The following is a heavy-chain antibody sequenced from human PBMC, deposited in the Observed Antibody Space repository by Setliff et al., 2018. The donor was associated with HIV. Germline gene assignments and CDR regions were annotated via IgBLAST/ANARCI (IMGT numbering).Heavy chain of an antibody. CDR3: ASGEPYYYDSTGYSGNYFDY. D-gene: IGHD3-22*01. CDR2: INHGGST. J-gene: IGHJ4*02. V-gene: IGHV4-34*01. Sequence: PSETLSLTCAVHGGSLSASYWTWIRQAPGKGLEWIGEINHGGSTNYNPSLKSRVTISEDTSQNQFSLKLISVTAADTAVYYCASGEPYYYDSTGYSGNYFDYWGQGTLVTVSS. CDR1: GGSLSASY.